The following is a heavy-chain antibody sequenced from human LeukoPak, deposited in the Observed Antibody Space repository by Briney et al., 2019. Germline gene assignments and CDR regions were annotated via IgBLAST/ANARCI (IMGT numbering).Heavy chain of an antibody. CDR1: GFSFSNAW. J-gene: IGHJ4*02. CDR2: IKRKTDGGTA. D-gene: IGHD3-22*01. CDR3: ITDENYYDSSGYHYRDY. Sequence: GGSLRLSCAASGFSFSNAWMNWVRQAPGKGLEWVGLIKRKTDGGTADYAAPAKGRFTISRDDSKNTVHLQMNSLKTEDTAVYYCITDENYYDSSGYHYRDYWGQGTLVTVSS. V-gene: IGHV3-15*01.